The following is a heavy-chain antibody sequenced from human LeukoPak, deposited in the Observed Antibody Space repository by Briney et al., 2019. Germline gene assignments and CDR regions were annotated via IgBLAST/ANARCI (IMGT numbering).Heavy chain of an antibody. CDR2: IRYDGSNK. J-gene: IGHJ4*02. D-gene: IGHD1-26*01. V-gene: IGHV3-30*02. Sequence: GGSLRLSCAASGFTFSSYGMHWVRQAPGKGLEWVAFIRYDGSNKYYADSVKGRFTISRDNSKNTLYLQMNSLRAEDTAVYYCAKGGSYSGSYYGVDYWGQGTLVTVSS. CDR3: AKGGSYSGSYYGVDY. CDR1: GFTFSSYG.